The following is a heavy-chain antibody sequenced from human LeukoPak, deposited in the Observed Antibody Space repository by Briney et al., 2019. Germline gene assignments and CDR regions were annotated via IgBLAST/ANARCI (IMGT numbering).Heavy chain of an antibody. J-gene: IGHJ4*02. CDR3: AKVYHSSGWYY. CDR1: GFTFSSYS. V-gene: IGHV3-23*01. CDR2: ISGSGGST. D-gene: IGHD6-19*01. Sequence: GGSLRLSCAASGFTFSSYSMSWVRQAPGKGLEWVSAISGSGGSTYYADSVKGRFTISRDNSKNTLYLQMNSLRAEDTAVYYCAKVYHSSGWYYWGQGTLVTVSS.